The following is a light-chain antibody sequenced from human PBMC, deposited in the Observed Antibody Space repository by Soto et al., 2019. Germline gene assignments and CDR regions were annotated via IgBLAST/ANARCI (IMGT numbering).Light chain of an antibody. Sequence: QSALTQPRSVSGSPGQSITISCTGTSSDVGTYNHVSWYQQHPGKAPKLMIYDVSQRPSGVPNRFSGSKSGNTASLTISGLQAEDEADYYCCSYAGRCTLVFGGGTKLTVL. V-gene: IGLV2-11*01. CDR3: CSYAGRCTLV. CDR1: SSDVGTYNH. J-gene: IGLJ2*01. CDR2: DVS.